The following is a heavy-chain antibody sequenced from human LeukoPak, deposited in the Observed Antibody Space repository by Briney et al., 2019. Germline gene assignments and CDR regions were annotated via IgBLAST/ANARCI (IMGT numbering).Heavy chain of an antibody. J-gene: IGHJ4*02. CDR2: IYYSGST. CDR3: ARHLYGPQLRPLDY. V-gene: IGHV4-59*01. Sequence: SETLSLTCTVSGGSISSYYWSWIRQPPGKGLEWIGYIYYSGSTNYNPSLKSRVTISVDTSKNQFSLKLSSVTAADTAVYYCARHLYGPQLRPLDYWGQGTLVTVSS. D-gene: IGHD5-24*01. CDR1: GGSISSYY.